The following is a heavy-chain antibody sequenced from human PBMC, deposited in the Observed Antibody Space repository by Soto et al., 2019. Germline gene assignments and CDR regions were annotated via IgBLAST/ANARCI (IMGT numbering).Heavy chain of an antibody. D-gene: IGHD6-6*01. Sequence: GGSLRLSCAASGFTFSSDAMSWVRLAPGKGLEWVSAISGSGGSTYYADSVKGRFTISRDNSKNTLYLQMNSLRAEDTAVYYCAKAAQLDYYYMDVWGKGTTVTVSS. J-gene: IGHJ6*03. V-gene: IGHV3-23*01. CDR2: ISGSGGST. CDR3: AKAAQLDYYYMDV. CDR1: GFTFSSDA.